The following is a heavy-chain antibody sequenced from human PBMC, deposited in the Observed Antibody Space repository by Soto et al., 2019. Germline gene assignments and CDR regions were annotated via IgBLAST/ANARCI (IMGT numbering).Heavy chain of an antibody. CDR2: ISCSGGST. CDR3: AKDNGSYYGMDV. CDR1: GFTFSSYA. V-gene: IGHV3-23*04. J-gene: IGHJ6*02. Sequence: EVQVVESGGGLVQPGGSLRLSCAASGFTFSSYAMSWVRQAPGKGLEWVSGISCSGGSTYYADSVKGRFTISRDNPKKTLYLHMNSSRSEDTAVYYCAKDNGSYYGMDVWGQGTTVTVSS.